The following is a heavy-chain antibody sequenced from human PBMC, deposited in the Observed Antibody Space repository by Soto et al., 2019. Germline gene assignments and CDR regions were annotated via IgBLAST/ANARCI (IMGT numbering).Heavy chain of an antibody. CDR2: IYYSGST. CDR1: GGSISSSSYY. Sequence: SETLSLTCTVSGGSISSSSYYWGWIRQPPGKGLEWIGSIYYSGSTYYNPSLKSRVTISVDTSKNQFSLKLSSVTAADTAVYYCARLCRAFAWLLYDYYGMDVWGQGTTVTVSS. V-gene: IGHV4-39*01. J-gene: IGHJ6*02. CDR3: ARLCRAFAWLLYDYYGMDV. D-gene: IGHD3-9*01.